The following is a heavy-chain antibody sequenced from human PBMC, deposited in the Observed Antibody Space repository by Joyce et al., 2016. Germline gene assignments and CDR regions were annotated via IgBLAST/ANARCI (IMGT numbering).Heavy chain of an antibody. CDR3: AKGGVIAAKICYFDS. V-gene: IGHV1-69*01. CDR2: ILPVFKLI. Sequence: QVQLVQSGAEVKKPGSSLRVSCKTSGGTFRSHSITWMRQAPGQGLEWMGGILPVFKLINYAEKVQGRVTITADESTTTAYMELTRLTSEDTAVYFCAKGGVIAAKICYFDSWGQGTLVTVSS. J-gene: IGHJ4*02. CDR1: GGTFRSHS. D-gene: IGHD2-21*01.